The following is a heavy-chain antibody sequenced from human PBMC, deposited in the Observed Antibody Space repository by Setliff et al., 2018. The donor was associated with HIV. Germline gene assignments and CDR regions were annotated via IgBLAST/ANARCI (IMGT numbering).Heavy chain of an antibody. CDR3: ASYGGGSENDAFRV. CDR2: IHYSGST. V-gene: IGHV4-59*01. CDR1: GGAIRTYY. Sequence: SETLSLTCTVSGGAIRTYYWSWIRQPPGKGLEWIGYIHYSGSTNYSPSLKSRVTISVDTSKNQFSLKLSSVTAADTAVYYCASYGGGSENDAFRVWGQGTMVTVSS. D-gene: IGHD4-17*01. J-gene: IGHJ3*01.